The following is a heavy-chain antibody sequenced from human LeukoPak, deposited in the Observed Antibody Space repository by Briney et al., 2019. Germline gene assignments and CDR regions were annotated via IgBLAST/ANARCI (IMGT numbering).Heavy chain of an antibody. D-gene: IGHD4-11*01. V-gene: IGHV3-30*03. J-gene: IGHJ4*02. Sequence: QPGRSLRLSCAASGFTFSSYGMHWVRQAPGKGLEWVAVISYDGSNKYYADSVKGRFTISRDNSKNTLYLQMNSLRAEDTAVYHCARVMADYNNALDYWGQGTLVTVSS. CDR2: ISYDGSNK. CDR1: GFTFSSYG. CDR3: ARVMADYNNALDY.